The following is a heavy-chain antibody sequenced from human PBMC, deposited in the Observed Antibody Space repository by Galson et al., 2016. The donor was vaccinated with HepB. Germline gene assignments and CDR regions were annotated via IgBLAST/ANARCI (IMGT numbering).Heavy chain of an antibody. CDR2: IANSGTTI. Sequence: SLRLSCAASGFVFSAYSMIWVRQAPGKGLEWVSYIANSGTTIDYADSVKGRFTISRDNDQESLYLQMNSLRDEDTAVYYCARVEYYLHNGGYSSHFEYWGQGTLVAVSS. D-gene: IGHD2-2*03. CDR1: GFVFSAYS. CDR3: ARVEYYLHNGGYSSHFEY. V-gene: IGHV3-48*02. J-gene: IGHJ4*02.